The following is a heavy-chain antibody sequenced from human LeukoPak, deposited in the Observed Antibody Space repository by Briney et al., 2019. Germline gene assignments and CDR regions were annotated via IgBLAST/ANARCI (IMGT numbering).Heavy chain of an antibody. V-gene: IGHV3-7*05. J-gene: IGHJ4*02. Sequence: GGSLRLSCAVSGFTFGSYWMSWVRQAPGKGLEWVANIKQDGSEKNYVDSVKGRFTISRDNAENSVYLQMNSLTAEDTAVYYCARSTIFEYWGQGTLVTVSS. CDR2: IKQDGSEK. D-gene: IGHD2/OR15-2a*01. CDR3: ARSTIFEY. CDR1: GFTFGSYW.